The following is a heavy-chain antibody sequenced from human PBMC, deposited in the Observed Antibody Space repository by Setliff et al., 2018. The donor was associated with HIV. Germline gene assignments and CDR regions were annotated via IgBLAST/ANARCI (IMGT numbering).Heavy chain of an antibody. CDR1: GYTFTGYY. V-gene: IGHV1-18*04. CDR2: ISAYNGNT. J-gene: IGHJ4*02. Sequence: GASVKVSCKASGYTFTGYYIHWVRQAPGQGLEWMGWISAYNGNTNYAQKLQGRVTMTTDTSSSTAYLDLRSLRSDDTAVYYCARDSDNFWSGYYAAFDYWGQGTLVTVSS. CDR3: ARDSDNFWSGYYAAFDY. D-gene: IGHD3-3*01.